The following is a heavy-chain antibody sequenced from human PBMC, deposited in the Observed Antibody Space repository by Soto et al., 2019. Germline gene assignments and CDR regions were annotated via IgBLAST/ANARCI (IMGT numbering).Heavy chain of an antibody. V-gene: IGHV3-21*01. J-gene: IGHJ1*01. D-gene: IGHD6-13*01. CDR2: ISSSSSYI. CDR1: GFTFSSYS. CDR3: ARDETEQQLVRYFQH. Sequence: GGSLRLSCAASGFTFSSYSMNWVRQAPGKGLEWVSSISSSSSYIYYADSGKGRFTISRDNAKNSLYLQMNSLRAEDTAVYYCARDETEQQLVRYFQHWGQGTLVTVSS.